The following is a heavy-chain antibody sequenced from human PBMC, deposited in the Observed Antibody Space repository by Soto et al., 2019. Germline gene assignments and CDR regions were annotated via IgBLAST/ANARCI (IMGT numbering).Heavy chain of an antibody. CDR1: GGSISSGC. V-gene: IGHV4-59*01. Sequence: SETLSLTCSVSGGSISSGCGTWIRHPPGKGLEWIGYIYLGGSINYNPSLKSRVTISVDTSKNQYSLKLSSVTAADTAVYYCARGGNSWFDPWGQGTLVTVSS. CDR2: IYLGGSI. J-gene: IGHJ5*02. CDR3: ARGGNSWFDP. D-gene: IGHD2-21*02.